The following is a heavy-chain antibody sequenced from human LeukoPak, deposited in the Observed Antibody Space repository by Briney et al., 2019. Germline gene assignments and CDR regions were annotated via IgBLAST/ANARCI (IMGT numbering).Heavy chain of an antibody. J-gene: IGHJ4*02. D-gene: IGHD2-2*01. Sequence: ASVKVSCKASGYTFTSYYMHWVRQAPGQGLEWMGIINPSGGSTSYAQKFQGRVTMTRDTSTSTVYMELSSLRSEDTAVYYCARAQRYCSSTSCSIDYWGQGTLVTVSS. CDR3: ARAQRYCSSTSCSIDY. CDR1: GYTFTSYY. V-gene: IGHV1-46*01. CDR2: INPSGGST.